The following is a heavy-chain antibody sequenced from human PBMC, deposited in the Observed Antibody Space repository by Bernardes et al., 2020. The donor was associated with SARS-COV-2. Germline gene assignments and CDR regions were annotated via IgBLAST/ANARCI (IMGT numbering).Heavy chain of an antibody. V-gene: IGHV3-23*01. CDR3: AKTNLRSGTYSYGMDV. CDR2: ISGGGRST. D-gene: IGHD3-10*02. J-gene: IGHJ6*02. CDR1: GFSFGSYA. Sequence: GGSLRLSCAASGFSFGSYAMSWVRQAPGKGLEWVSAISGGGRSTYYGDSVKGRFTISRDNSKNTLYLQMNTLRAEDTAIYYCAKTNLRSGTYSYGMDVWGPGTTVTVSS.